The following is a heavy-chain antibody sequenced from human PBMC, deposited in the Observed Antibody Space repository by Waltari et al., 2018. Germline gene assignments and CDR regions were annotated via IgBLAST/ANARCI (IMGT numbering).Heavy chain of an antibody. J-gene: IGHJ4*02. CDR2: ISSNGNNT. V-gene: IGHV3-23*04. CDR1: GFSFRTSA. D-gene: IGHD6-13*01. Sequence: EVQVAESGGGLVQPGGSLRLSCAASGFSFRTSAMSWVRQAPGKGLEWVSSISSNGNNTYYVDSVKGRFTNSRDNSKDTLYLQMNSLRVEDTAVYYCAKGGRAARRFEHWGQGTLVTVSS. CDR3: AKGGRAARRFEH.